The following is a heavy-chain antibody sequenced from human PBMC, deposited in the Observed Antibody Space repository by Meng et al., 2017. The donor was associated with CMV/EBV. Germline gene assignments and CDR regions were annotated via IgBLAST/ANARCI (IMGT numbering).Heavy chain of an antibody. V-gene: IGHV1-69*05. CDR3: ARLNTALSQDY. CDR1: GGTFSSYA. J-gene: IGHJ4*02. CDR2: IIPIFGTA. D-gene: IGHD5-18*01. Sequence: SCKASGGTFSSYAIRWVRQAPGQGLEWMGGIIPIFGTANYAQKFQGRVTITTDESTSTAYMELSSLRSEDTAVYYCARLNTALSQDYWGQGTLVTVSS.